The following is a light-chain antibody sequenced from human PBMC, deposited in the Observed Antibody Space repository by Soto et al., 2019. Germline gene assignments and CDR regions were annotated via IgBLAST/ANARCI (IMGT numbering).Light chain of an antibody. CDR2: DAS. CDR3: QQRSNWPRT. Sequence: EIVLTQSPATLSLSPEERATLSCRASQSVSSYLAWYQQKPGQAPRLLIYDASNRATGIPARLSGSGSGTDFTLTISSLEPEDFAVYYCQQRSNWPRTFGQGTKV. J-gene: IGKJ1*01. CDR1: QSVSSY. V-gene: IGKV3-11*01.